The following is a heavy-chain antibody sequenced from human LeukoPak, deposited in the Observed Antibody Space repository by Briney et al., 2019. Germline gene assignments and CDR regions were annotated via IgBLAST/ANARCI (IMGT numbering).Heavy chain of an antibody. CDR2: INPSGGST. CDR1: GYTFTSYY. V-gene: IGHV1-46*01. D-gene: IGHD3-10*01. J-gene: IGHJ5*02. Sequence: GASVKVSCKASGYTFTSYYMHWVRQAPGQGLEWMGIINPSGGSTSYAQKFQGRVTMTRDMSTSTVYIELSSLRSEDTAVYYCARGLLWFGELIGDWFDPWGQGTLVTVSS. CDR3: ARGLLWFGELIGDWFDP.